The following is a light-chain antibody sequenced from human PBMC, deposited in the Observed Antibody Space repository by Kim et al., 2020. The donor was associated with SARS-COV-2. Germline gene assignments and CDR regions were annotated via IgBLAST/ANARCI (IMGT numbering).Light chain of an antibody. CDR3: QQYGSSPLT. J-gene: IGKJ4*01. CDR1: HSVSSSY. CDR2: GAS. V-gene: IGKV3-20*01. Sequence: SPGHRASLSCRASHSVSSSYLARYQQKPGQAPRLLIYGASSRATGIPDRFSGSGSRTDFTLTISRLEPEDVAVYYCQQYGSSPLTFGGGTKVDIK.